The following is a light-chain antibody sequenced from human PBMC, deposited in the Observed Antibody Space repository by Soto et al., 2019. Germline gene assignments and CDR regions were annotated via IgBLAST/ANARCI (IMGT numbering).Light chain of an antibody. Sequence: QSVLTQAPSVSGAPGQRVTISCTGSNSNIGAGYDVHWYQHLPRTAPKLLIYANTNRPSEVPARFSGSKSGTSASLAITGLQAEDEADYYCQSYDALLSGYVFGTGTKVTV. V-gene: IGLV1-40*01. CDR2: ANT. CDR1: NSNIGAGYD. J-gene: IGLJ1*01. CDR3: QSYDALLSGYV.